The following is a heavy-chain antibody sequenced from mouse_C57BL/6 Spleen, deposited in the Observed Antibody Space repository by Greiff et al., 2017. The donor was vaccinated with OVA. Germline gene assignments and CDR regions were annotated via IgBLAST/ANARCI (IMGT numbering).Heavy chain of an antibody. CDR2: IWSGGST. CDR3: ARYGYDEDWYFDV. J-gene: IGHJ1*03. V-gene: IGHV2-2*01. CDR1: GFSLTSYG. Sequence: VQLQQSGPGLVQPSQSLSITCTVSGFSLTSYGVHWVRQSPGKGLEWLGVIWSGGSTDYNAAFITSLSISTDNSKSQVFFKMNSLHADDTAIYYCARYGYDEDWYFDVWGTGTTVTVSS. D-gene: IGHD2-2*01.